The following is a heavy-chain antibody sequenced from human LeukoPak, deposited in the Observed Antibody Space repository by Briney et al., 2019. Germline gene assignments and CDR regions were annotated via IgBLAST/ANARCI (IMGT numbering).Heavy chain of an antibody. CDR3: AKDWYYDSSGYYPYYFDY. CDR2: ISGSGGST. V-gene: IGHV3-23*01. CDR1: GFTFSSYA. J-gene: IGHJ4*02. D-gene: IGHD3-22*01. Sequence: PGGSLRLSCAASGFTFSSYAMSWVRQAPGKGLEWVSAISGSGGSTYYADSVKGRFTISRDNSKNTLYLQMNSLRAEDTAVYYCAKDWYYDSSGYYPYYFDYWGQGTLVTVSS.